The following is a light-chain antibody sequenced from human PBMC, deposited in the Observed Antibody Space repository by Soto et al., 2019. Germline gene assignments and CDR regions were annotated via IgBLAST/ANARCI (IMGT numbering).Light chain of an antibody. Sequence: QPVLTQPPSVSGAPGQRVTISCTGSSSNIGAGYDVHWYQQLPGTAPKLLIYGNSNRPSGVPDRFSGSKSGTSASLAITGLQAEDEADYYCQSYDSRLSSYVFGPGTKLTVL. V-gene: IGLV1-40*01. J-gene: IGLJ1*01. CDR3: QSYDSRLSSYV. CDR1: SSNIGAGYD. CDR2: GNS.